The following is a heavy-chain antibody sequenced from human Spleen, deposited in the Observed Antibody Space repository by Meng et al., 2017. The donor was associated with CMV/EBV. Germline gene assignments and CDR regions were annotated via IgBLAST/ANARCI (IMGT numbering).Heavy chain of an antibody. CDR3: ARGSWNYDF. CDR1: GYTFTTYS. Sequence: ASVKVSCKASGYTFTTYSITWVRQAPGQGLEWMGWISTYNGNTEYTQKFQGRVTMTTDTSTSTAYMGVRSLTTDDTAMYDCARGSWNYDFWGRGRLVTVSS. V-gene: IGHV1-18*01. CDR2: ISTYNGNT. D-gene: IGHD1-7*01. J-gene: IGHJ4*02.